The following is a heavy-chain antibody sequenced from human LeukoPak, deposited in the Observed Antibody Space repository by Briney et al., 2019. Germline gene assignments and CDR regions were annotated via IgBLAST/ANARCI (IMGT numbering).Heavy chain of an antibody. CDR1: GGSISSYY. D-gene: IGHD6-19*01. CDR3: ARLRQWLSPAFDI. V-gene: IGHV4-59*08. CDR2: IYYSGST. J-gene: IGHJ3*02. Sequence: SETLSLTCTVSGGSISSYYWSWIRQPPGKGLEWIGYIYYSGSTNYNPSLKSRVTISVDTSKNQFSLKLSSVTAADTAVYYCARLRQWLSPAFDIWGQGTMVTVSS.